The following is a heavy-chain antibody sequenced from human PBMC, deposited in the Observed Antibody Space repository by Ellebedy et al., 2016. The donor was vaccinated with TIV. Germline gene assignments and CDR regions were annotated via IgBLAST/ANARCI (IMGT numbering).Heavy chain of an antibody. CDR2: ISGDGVST. CDR3: AKDHVASATLLDY. CDR1: GFTFSTYD. Sequence: PGGSLRLSCAASGFTFSTYDMSWVRQAPGKALEWVSAISGDGVSTYYRDSVRGRFTISRDNSKNTLYLQMNSLRAEDTAVYYCAKDHVASATLLDYWGQGTLVTVSS. J-gene: IGHJ4*02. D-gene: IGHD2-15*01. V-gene: IGHV3-23*01.